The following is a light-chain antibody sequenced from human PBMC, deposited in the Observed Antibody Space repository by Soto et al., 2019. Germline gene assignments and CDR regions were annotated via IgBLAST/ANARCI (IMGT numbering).Light chain of an antibody. Sequence: QSVLTQPPSVSGAPGQRVTISCTGSSSNIGAGYDVHWYQQLPGTAPKLLIYANNNRPLGVPDRFSGSKSGTSVSLAITGLQCEDEADYYCQSYDSSLSAVVFGGGTKLTVL. V-gene: IGLV1-40*01. J-gene: IGLJ2*01. CDR2: ANN. CDR3: QSYDSSLSAVV. CDR1: SSNIGAGYD.